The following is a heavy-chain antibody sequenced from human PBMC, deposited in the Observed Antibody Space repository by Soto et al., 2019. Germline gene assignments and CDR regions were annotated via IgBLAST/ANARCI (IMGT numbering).Heavy chain of an antibody. Sequence: SETLSLTCAFSGGSFSDYSWTCIRQPPGKGLEWIGEINSRGSTNFNPSLKSRVDISADPSRNQCALRVTSVTAADTAVYYCAGREFASSSFNYYYYAVGVGGQGTTVTLSS. CDR1: GGSFSDYS. D-gene: IGHD6-6*01. CDR2: INSRGST. V-gene: IGHV4-34*01. J-gene: IGHJ6*02. CDR3: AGREFASSSFNYYYYAVGV.